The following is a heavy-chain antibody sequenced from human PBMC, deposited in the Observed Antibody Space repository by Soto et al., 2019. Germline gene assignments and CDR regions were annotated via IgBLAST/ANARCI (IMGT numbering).Heavy chain of an antibody. D-gene: IGHD4-17*01. CDR1: GDSISSSTYY. J-gene: IGHJ4*02. CDR2: IFSTGTT. CDR3: ARHDYGDGFSY. Sequence: SETLSLSCTVSGDSISSSTYYWGWIRRPPGKGLEWIATIFSTGTTHYNPSLRSRVTISVDTSKNQFSLTVRSVTAADTAAYYCARHDYGDGFSYWGQGSQVTVSS. V-gene: IGHV4-39*01.